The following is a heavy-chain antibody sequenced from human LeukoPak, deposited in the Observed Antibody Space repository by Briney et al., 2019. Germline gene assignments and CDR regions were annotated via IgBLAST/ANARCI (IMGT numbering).Heavy chain of an antibody. Sequence: GGSLRLSCAASGFTVSSSYMNWVRQAPGKGLEWVSLIYSGGGTYYADSVKGRFTISRDDSKNTLFLQMNSLKTEDTAVYYCTSTLGYWGQGTLVTVSS. J-gene: IGHJ4*02. CDR1: GFTVSSSY. CDR2: IYSGGGT. D-gene: IGHD3-16*01. CDR3: TSTLGY. V-gene: IGHV3-66*01.